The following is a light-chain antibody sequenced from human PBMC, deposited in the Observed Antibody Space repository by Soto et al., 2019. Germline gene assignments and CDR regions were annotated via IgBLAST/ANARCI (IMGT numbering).Light chain of an antibody. J-gene: IGLJ1*01. CDR2: DVS. CDR3: CSYAGLRGYV. V-gene: IGLV2-11*01. Sequence: QSALTQPRSVSGSPGQSVTISCTGTSSDVGTYNYVSWYQQHPGTAPKVMIYDVSERPSGVPDRFSGSKSGNTASLTISGLQDEDEADYYCCSYAGLRGYVFGTGTKVTVL. CDR1: SSDVGTYNY.